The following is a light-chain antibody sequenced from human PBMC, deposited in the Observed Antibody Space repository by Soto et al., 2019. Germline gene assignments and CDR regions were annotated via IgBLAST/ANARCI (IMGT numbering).Light chain of an antibody. J-gene: IGLJ3*02. V-gene: IGLV2-11*01. CDR2: DVN. Sequence: QSVLTQPRSVSGSPGQSVTLSCTGTSSDVGGYNYVSWYQQHPGKAPKLVIDDVNKRPSGVPDRFSGSRSGNTASLTISGLQAEDEADYYCCSYAGSYTWVFGGGTKLTVL. CDR3: CSYAGSYTWV. CDR1: SSDVGGYNY.